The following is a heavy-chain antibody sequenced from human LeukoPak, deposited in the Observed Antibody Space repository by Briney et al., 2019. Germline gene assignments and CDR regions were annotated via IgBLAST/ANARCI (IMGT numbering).Heavy chain of an antibody. J-gene: IGHJ5*02. Sequence: SETLSLTCTVSGGSISSGGCYWSWIRQHPGKGLEWFGFIYYSGGTYYNPSPKSQFTISVDPSKNKFSLKLSSVTAADTAGYYFATVVPVRRFDPWGQGTLVTVSS. CDR1: GGSISSGGCY. CDR2: IYYSGGT. V-gene: IGHV4-31*01. D-gene: IGHD2-2*01. CDR3: ATVVPVRRFDP.